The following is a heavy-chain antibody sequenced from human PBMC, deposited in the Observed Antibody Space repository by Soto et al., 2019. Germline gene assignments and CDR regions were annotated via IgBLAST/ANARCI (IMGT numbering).Heavy chain of an antibody. V-gene: IGHV3-23*01. Sequence: GGSLRLSCAASGFTFSSYAMSWVRQAPGKGLEWVSAISGSGGSTYYADSVKGRFTISRDNSKNTLYLQMNSLRAEDTAVYYCAKAEGSSVYYGMDVWGQGTTVTVSS. J-gene: IGHJ6*02. D-gene: IGHD6-6*01. CDR2: ISGSGGST. CDR1: GFTFSSYA. CDR3: AKAEGSSVYYGMDV.